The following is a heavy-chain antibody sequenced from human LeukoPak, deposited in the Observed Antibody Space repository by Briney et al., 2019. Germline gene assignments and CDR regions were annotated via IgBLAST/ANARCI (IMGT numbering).Heavy chain of an antibody. CDR2: ISYDGSNK. J-gene: IGHJ6*02. D-gene: IGHD2-15*01. V-gene: IGHV3-30*03. CDR1: GFTFSSYG. CDR3: ARARSDYYYGMDV. Sequence: PGRSLRLSCAASGFTFSSYGMHWVRQAPGKGLEWVAVISYDGSNKYYADSVKGRFTISRDNSKNTLYLQMNSLRAEDTAVYYCARARSDYYYGMDVWGQGTTVTVSS.